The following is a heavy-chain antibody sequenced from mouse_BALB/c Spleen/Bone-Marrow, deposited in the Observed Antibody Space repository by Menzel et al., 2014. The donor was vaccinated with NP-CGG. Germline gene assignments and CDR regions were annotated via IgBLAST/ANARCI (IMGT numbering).Heavy chain of an antibody. D-gene: IGHD2-1*01. J-gene: IGHJ3*01. CDR1: GYTFTSHV. CDR3: ARDYGNLAWFAY. Sequence: EVKLMESGPELVKPGASVKMSCKASGYTFTSHVMHWVKQKPGQGLEWIGYINPYNDGTKYNEKFKGKATLTSDKSSSTAYMELSSLTSEDSAVYYCARDYGNLAWFAYWGQGTLVTVSA. CDR2: INPYNDGT. V-gene: IGHV1-14*01.